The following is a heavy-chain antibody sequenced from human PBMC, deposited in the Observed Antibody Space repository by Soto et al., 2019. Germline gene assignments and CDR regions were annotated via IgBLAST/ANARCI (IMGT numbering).Heavy chain of an antibody. CDR3: ARDAARGSDNYYFDY. J-gene: IGHJ4*02. V-gene: IGHV4-31*03. D-gene: IGHD3-16*01. CDR2: IYYSGST. CDR1: GGSISSGGYY. Sequence: KASETLSLTCTVSGGSISSGGYYWSWIRQHPGKGLEWIGYIYYSGSTYYNPSLKSRVTISVDTSKNQFSLKLSSVTAADTAVYYSARDAARGSDNYYFDYWGQETLLTVSS.